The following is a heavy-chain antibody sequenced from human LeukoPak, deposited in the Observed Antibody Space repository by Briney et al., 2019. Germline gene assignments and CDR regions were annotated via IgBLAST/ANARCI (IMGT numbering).Heavy chain of an antibody. CDR1: GFTFSDYY. J-gene: IGHJ5*02. D-gene: IGHD2-15*01. Sequence: PGGSLRLSCAASGFTFSDYYMTWIRQAPGKGLEWVSYISNTGSSIYYAGSVKGRFTISRDNAKDSLYLQMNSLRAEDTAVYYCARGAAGNWFDPWGQGTLVTVSS. CDR3: ARGAAGNWFDP. CDR2: ISNTGSSI. V-gene: IGHV3-11*04.